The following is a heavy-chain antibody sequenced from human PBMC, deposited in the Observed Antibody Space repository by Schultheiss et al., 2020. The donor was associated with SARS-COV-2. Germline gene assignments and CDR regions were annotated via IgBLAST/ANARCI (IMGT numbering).Heavy chain of an antibody. V-gene: IGHV3-48*01. D-gene: IGHD2-15*01. CDR2: ISSSSSTI. Sequence: GGSLRLSCAASGFTFSSYNMNWVRQAPGKGLEWVSYISSSSSTIYYADSVKGRFTISRDNAKNSLYLQMNSLRAEDTAVYYCARVSVYCDRRVAFDIWGQGTMVTVSS. CDR3: ARVSVYCDRRVAFDI. CDR1: GFTFSSYN. J-gene: IGHJ3*02.